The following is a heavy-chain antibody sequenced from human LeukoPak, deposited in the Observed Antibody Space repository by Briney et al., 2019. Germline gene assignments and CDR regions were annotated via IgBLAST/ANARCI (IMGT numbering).Heavy chain of an antibody. CDR3: AREPWDSSGYYGVDY. CDR1: GGSISSSSYY. Sequence: SETLSLTCTVSGGSISSSSYYWGWIRQPPGKGLEWIGSIYYSGSTYYNPSLKSRVTISVDTSKNQFSLKLSSVSAADTAVYYCAREPWDSSGYYGVDYWGQGTLVTVSS. CDR2: IYYSGST. V-gene: IGHV4-39*07. D-gene: IGHD3-22*01. J-gene: IGHJ4*02.